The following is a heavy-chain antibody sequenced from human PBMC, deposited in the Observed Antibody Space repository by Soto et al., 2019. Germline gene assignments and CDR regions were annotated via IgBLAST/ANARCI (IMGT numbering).Heavy chain of an antibody. Sequence: GGSLRLSCAASEFTFSDHYMDWVRQVPGKGLEWVGRIRKKANSYTTEYAASVKGRFTISRDDSKNSMYLQMNSLKTEDTAVYFCAKISTTSYFDFWGQGTLVTVSS. CDR3: AKISTTSYFDF. D-gene: IGHD4-17*01. J-gene: IGHJ4*02. CDR2: IRKKANSYTT. CDR1: EFTFSDHY. V-gene: IGHV3-72*01.